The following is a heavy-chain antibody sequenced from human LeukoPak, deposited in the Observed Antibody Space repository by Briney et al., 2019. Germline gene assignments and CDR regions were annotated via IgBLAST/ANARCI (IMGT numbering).Heavy chain of an antibody. CDR2: IIPIFGTA. Sequence: SVKVSCKASGGTFSSYAISWVRQAPGQGLEWMGGIIPIFGTANYAQKFQGRVTITTDESTSTAYMELSSLRSEDTAVYYCARPYDSSGYYPRTYFDYWGQGTLVTVSS. CDR3: ARPYDSSGYYPRTYFDY. V-gene: IGHV1-69*05. D-gene: IGHD3-22*01. CDR1: GGTFSSYA. J-gene: IGHJ4*02.